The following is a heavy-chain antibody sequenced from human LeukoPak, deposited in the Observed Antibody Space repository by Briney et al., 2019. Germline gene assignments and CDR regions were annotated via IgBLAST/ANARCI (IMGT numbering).Heavy chain of an antibody. J-gene: IGHJ4*02. CDR1: GGSFSGYY. CDR3: ARGRRSGWYYFDY. CDR2: INHSGST. V-gene: IGHV4-34*01. Sequence: ETLSLTCAVYGGSFSGYYWSWIRQPPGKGLEWIGEINHSGSTNYNPSLTSRVTISVDTSKNQFSLKLSSVTAADTAVYYCARGRRSGWYYFDYWGQGTLVTVSS. D-gene: IGHD6-19*01.